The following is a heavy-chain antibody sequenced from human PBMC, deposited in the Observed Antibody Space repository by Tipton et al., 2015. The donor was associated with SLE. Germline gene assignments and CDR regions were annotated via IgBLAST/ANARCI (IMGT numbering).Heavy chain of an antibody. CDR1: GFTFSSYV. CDR2: ISYDGSNK. J-gene: IGHJ4*02. CDR3: ARGEPLWYAAFDY. D-gene: IGHD5-18*01. V-gene: IGHV3-30*04. Sequence: QLVQSGGGVVQPGRSLRLSCAASGFTFSSYVMHWVRQAPGKGLEWVAVISYDGSNKYYADSVKGRFTISRDNSKNTLYLQMNSLRAEDTAVYYCARGEPLWYAAFDYWGQGTLVTVSS.